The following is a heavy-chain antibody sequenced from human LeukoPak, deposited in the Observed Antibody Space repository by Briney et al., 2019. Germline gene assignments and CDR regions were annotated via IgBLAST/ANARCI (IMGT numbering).Heavy chain of an antibody. CDR2: INPNSGGT. J-gene: IGHJ5*02. D-gene: IGHD6-13*01. CDR1: GYTFTGYY. V-gene: IGHV1-2*02. Sequence: ASVKVSCKASGYTFTGYYMHWVRQAPGQGLEWMGWINPNSGGTNYAQKFQGRVTVTRDTSISTAYMELSRLRSDDTAVYYCARDFGIAAAEEYWFDPWGQGTLVTVSS. CDR3: ARDFGIAAAEEYWFDP.